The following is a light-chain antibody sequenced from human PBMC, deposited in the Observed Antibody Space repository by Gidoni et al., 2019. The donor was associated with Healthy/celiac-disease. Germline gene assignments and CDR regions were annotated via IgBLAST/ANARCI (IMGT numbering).Light chain of an antibody. CDR1: QRISSY. V-gene: IGKV1-39*01. CDR3: QQGYSTPRT. CDR2: AAS. Sequence: DIQMTQSPSSLSASVGDRVTITCRASQRISSYLHWYQQKPGKAPKLLIYAASSLQSGVPSRFSGSGSGTDFTLTISSLQPEDFATYYCQQGYSTPRTFGQGTKVEIK. J-gene: IGKJ1*01.